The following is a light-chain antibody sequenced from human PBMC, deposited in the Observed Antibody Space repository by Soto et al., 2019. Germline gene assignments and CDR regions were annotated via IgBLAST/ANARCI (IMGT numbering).Light chain of an antibody. CDR3: QHYGSSPRT. J-gene: IGKJ1*01. V-gene: IGKV3-20*01. Sequence: EIVLTQSPGTLSLSPGERATLSCRATQSVTNNYLAWYQQKKSGQAPRLLIYGASSRATGIPDRFSGSGSGTDFTLTVRRLEPEDSPVYYCQHYGSSPRTFGQGKKVDIK. CDR1: QSVTNNY. CDR2: GAS.